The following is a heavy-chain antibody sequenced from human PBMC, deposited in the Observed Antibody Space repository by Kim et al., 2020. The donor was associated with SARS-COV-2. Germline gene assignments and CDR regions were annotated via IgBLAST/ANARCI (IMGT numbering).Heavy chain of an antibody. V-gene: IGHV1-46*01. CDR2: INPSGGST. CDR1: GYTFTSYY. D-gene: IGHD6-19*01. Sequence: ASVKVSCKASGYTFTSYYMHWVRQAPGQGLEWMGIINPSGGSTSYAQKFQGRVTMTRDTSTSTVYMELSSLRSEDTAVYYCARDLGQWLVRRWFDPWGQGTLVTVSS. J-gene: IGHJ5*02. CDR3: ARDLGQWLVRRWFDP.